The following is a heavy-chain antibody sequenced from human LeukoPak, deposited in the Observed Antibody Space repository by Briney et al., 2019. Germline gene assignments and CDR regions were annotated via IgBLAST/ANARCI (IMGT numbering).Heavy chain of an antibody. J-gene: IGHJ6*03. V-gene: IGHV4-39*01. CDR1: SDSISGSNYY. Sequence: SETLSLTCTVSSDSISGSNYYWGWIRQSPGKGLEWIGSVRYSGSTYYNAPLKSRVTVSVDTSKNQFYLMVPSVTAADTAVYFCVRSTKGNLYYTDVWGKGTTVTVSS. CDR2: VRYSGST. CDR3: VRSTKGNLYYTDV.